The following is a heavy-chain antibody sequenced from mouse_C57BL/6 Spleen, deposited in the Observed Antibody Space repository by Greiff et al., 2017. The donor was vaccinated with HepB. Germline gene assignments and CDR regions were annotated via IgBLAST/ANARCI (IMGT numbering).Heavy chain of an antibody. D-gene: IGHD1-1*01. CDR1: GFTFSDYY. CDR2: INYDGSST. Sequence: EVNVVESEGGLVQPGSSMKLSCTASGFTFSDYYMAWVRQVPEKGLEWVANINYDGSSTYYLDSLKSRFIISRDNAKNILYLQMSSLKSEDTATYYCARGGILRAYFDVWGTGTTVTVSS. V-gene: IGHV5-16*01. J-gene: IGHJ1*03. CDR3: ARGGILRAYFDV.